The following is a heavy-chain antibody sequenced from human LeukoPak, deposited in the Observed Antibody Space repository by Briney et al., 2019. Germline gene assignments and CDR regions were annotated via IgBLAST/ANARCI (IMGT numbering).Heavy chain of an antibody. V-gene: IGHV3-21*01. D-gene: IGHD3-3*01. CDR3: ARDQNYYDFWSGYYTQSYYYGMDV. CDR1: GFTFSSYS. CDR2: ISSSSSYI. J-gene: IGHJ6*02. Sequence: PGGSLRLSCAASGFTFSSYSMNWVRQAPGKGLEWVSSISSSSSYIYYADSVKGRFTISRDNAKNSLHLQMNSLRAEDTAVYYCARDQNYYDFWSGYYTQSYYYGMDVWGQGTTVTVSS.